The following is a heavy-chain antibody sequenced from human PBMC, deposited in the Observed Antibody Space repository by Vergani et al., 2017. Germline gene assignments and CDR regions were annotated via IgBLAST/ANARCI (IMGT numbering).Heavy chain of an antibody. CDR2: ISDNGGTT. Sequence: EVQLLESGGGLVQPGGSLRLSCEASGFTFRNYAMTWVRQAPGKGLDWVSIISDNGGTTYYADSVKGRFTISRDNSKDTLYLQINSLRAEDTAVYYCVRDVRVSRTWGQGTLVAVSS. CDR1: GFTFRNYA. J-gene: IGHJ3*01. CDR3: VRDVRVSRT. V-gene: IGHV3-23*01.